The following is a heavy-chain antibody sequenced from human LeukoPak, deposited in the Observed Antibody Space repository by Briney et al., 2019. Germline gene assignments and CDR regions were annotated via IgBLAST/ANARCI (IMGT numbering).Heavy chain of an antibody. CDR3: AKESRDGYINY. CDR1: GFTFDDYA. V-gene: IGHV3-9*01. D-gene: IGHD5-24*01. Sequence: GRSLRLSCAASGFTFDDYAMHWVRQAPGKGLEWVSGISWNSGSIGHADSVKGRFTISRDNAKNSLYLQMNSLRAEDTALYYCAKESRDGYINYWGQGTLVTVSS. CDR2: ISWNSGSI. J-gene: IGHJ4*02.